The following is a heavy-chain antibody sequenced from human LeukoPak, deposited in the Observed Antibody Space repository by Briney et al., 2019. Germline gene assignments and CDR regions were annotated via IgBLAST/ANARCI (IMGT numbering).Heavy chain of an antibody. J-gene: IGHJ4*02. CDR2: IYYSGST. CDR3: ARESNYDSSGYYLDC. CDR1: GGSISSSSYY. V-gene: IGHV4-39*07. Sequence: PSETLSLTCTVSGGSISSSSYYWGWIRQPPGKGLEWIGSIYYSGSTYYNPSLKSRVTISVDTSKNQFSLKLSSVTAADTAVYYCARESNYDSSGYYLDCWGQGTLVTVSS. D-gene: IGHD3-22*01.